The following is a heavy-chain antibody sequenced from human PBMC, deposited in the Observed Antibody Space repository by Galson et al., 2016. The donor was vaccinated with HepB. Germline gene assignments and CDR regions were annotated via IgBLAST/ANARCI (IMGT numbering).Heavy chain of an antibody. CDR1: GFTFSDAW. D-gene: IGHD6-19*01. CDR2: SRSKTAGGTS. J-gene: IGHJ4*02. CDR3: TTVGIAVAAANY. Sequence: SLRLSCAASGFTFSDAWMSWVRLAPGQGLEWVGRSRSKTAGGTSDYAAPVKGRFTISRADSKNTLYLQMNSLKTEDTDLYYCTTVGIAVAAANYWGQGTLVTVSS. V-gene: IGHV3-15*01.